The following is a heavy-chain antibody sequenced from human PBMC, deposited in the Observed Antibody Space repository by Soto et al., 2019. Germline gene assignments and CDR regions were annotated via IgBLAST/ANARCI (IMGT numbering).Heavy chain of an antibody. CDR3: VKDESINWYSGHFRH. CDR1: GFTFDDYA. V-gene: IGHV3-9*01. D-gene: IGHD6-13*01. Sequence: GGSLRPSCAASGFTFDDYAMHWVRQVPGKGLEWVSGINWNSGSIGYGDSVKGRFAISRDNAKDSLHLQMNSLSAEDTAFYYCVKDESINWYSGHFRHWGQGTLVTVSS. J-gene: IGHJ1*01. CDR2: INWNSGSI.